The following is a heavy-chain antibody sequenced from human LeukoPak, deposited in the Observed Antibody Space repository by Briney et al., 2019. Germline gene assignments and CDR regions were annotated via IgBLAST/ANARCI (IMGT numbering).Heavy chain of an antibody. V-gene: IGHV3-33*01. D-gene: IGHD7-27*01. Sequence: GGSLRLSCAASGFTFSSYGMHWVRQAPGKGLEWVAVIWYDGSNKYYADSVKGRFTISRDNSKNTLYLQMNSLRAEDTAVYYCARANWGFLREYYYYMDVWGKGTTVTVSS. CDR1: GFTFSSYG. J-gene: IGHJ6*03. CDR3: ARANWGFLREYYYYMDV. CDR2: IWYDGSNK.